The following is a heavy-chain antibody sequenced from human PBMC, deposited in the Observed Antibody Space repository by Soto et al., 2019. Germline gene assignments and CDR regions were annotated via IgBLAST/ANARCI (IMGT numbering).Heavy chain of an antibody. CDR1: GFTFSSYG. CDR3: ARVRAQGYYYYGTDV. CDR2: ISYDGSNK. V-gene: IGHV3-30*03. Sequence: GGSLRLSCAASGFTFSSYGMHWVRQAPGKGLEWVAVISYDGSNKYYADSVKGRFTISRDNSKNTLYLQMNSLRAEDTAVYYCARVRAQGYYYYGTDVWGQGTTVTVSS. J-gene: IGHJ6*02.